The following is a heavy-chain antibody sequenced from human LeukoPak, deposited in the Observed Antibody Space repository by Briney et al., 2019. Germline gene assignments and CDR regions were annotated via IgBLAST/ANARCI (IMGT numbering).Heavy chain of an antibody. Sequence: ASVKVSCKASGYAFTSYAMNWVRQAPGQGLEWMGWINTNTGNPTYAQGFTGRFVFSLDTSVSTAYLQISSLKAEDTAVYYCARESNMVRGVIPDYWGQGTLVTVSS. CDR2: INTNTGNP. CDR1: GYAFTSYA. D-gene: IGHD3-10*01. V-gene: IGHV7-4-1*02. CDR3: ARESNMVRGVIPDY. J-gene: IGHJ4*02.